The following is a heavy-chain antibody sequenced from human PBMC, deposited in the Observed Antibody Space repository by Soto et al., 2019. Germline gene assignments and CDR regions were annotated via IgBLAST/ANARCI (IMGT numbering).Heavy chain of an antibody. CDR2: ILVGSGNA. CDR3: AADLSCSGGSCYSSSTFDV. J-gene: IGHJ3*01. CDR1: GFTFTSSA. Sequence: QMQLVQSGPEVKKPGTSVKVSCRASGFTFTSSAMQWVRQARGQRLEWIGWILVGSGNANYAQKFQERLSITRDMSTSTAYMELSNLRSEDAAVYFCAADLSCSGGSCYSSSTFDVWGQETMVTVSS. D-gene: IGHD2-15*01. V-gene: IGHV1-58*02.